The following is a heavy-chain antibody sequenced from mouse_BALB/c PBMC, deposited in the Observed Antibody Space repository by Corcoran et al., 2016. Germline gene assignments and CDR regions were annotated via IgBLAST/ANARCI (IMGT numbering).Heavy chain of an antibody. CDR1: GFNIKDTY. CDR2: IDPANGTT. J-gene: IGHJ4*01. D-gene: IGHD3-3*01. CDR3: ASRACDY. Sequence: EVQLQQSGAELVKPGASVKLSCTASGFNIKDTYMHWVQQRPEQGLEWIGRIDPANGTTKYDPKFQGKATITADTSSNTAYLQLSSLTSGDTAVDYCASRACDYWGQGTSVTVSS. V-gene: IGHV14-3*02.